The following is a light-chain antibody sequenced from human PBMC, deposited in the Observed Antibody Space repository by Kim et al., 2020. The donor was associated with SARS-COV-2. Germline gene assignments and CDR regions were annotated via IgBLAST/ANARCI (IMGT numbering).Light chain of an antibody. CDR3: GSYTASSTLV. CDR2: DLS. J-gene: IGLJ2*01. Sequence: QSALTQPASVSGSPGQSITISCTGTSSDVGGYNYVSWYQQHPGKAPKLMIYDLSNRPSGVSSRFSGSKSGNTASLTISGLQAEDEADYYCGSYTASSTLVFGGGTQLTVL. V-gene: IGLV2-14*03. CDR1: SSDVGGYNY.